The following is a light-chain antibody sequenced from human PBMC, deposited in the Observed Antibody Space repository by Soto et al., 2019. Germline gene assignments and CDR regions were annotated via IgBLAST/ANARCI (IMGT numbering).Light chain of an antibody. J-gene: IGKJ5*01. CDR2: DTS. Sequence: EVVMTQSPDTLSVSPGERATLSCRASQSVGSNLAWYQQKPGQSPRLLIYDTSNRATGIPARFSGSGSGTDFTLTISSLEPEDFAVYYCQQRTNWRITFGQGTRLEIK. CDR1: QSVGSN. V-gene: IGKV3-11*01. CDR3: QQRTNWRIT.